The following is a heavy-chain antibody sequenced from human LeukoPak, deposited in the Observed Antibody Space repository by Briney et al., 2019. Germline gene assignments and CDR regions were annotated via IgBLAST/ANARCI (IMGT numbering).Heavy chain of an antibody. D-gene: IGHD1-26*01. CDR2: IRYDGSNK. CDR1: GFTFSSYG. Sequence: PGGSLRLSCAASGFTFSSYGMHWVRQAPGKGLEWVAFIRYDGSNKYYADSVKGRFTISRDNSKNTLYLQMNSLTLEDTAMYYCARDALRVGDHPPDYWGQGTLVTVSS. CDR3: ARDALRVGDHPPDY. J-gene: IGHJ4*02. V-gene: IGHV3-30*02.